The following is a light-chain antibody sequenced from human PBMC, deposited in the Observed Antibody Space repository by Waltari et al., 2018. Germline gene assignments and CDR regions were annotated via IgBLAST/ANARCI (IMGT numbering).Light chain of an antibody. CDR1: SSDVGSYNL. J-gene: IGLJ3*02. CDR2: EVS. CDR3: CSYAGSNTIWV. V-gene: IGLV2-23*02. Sequence: QSALTQPASVSGSPGQSITISCTGTSSDVGSYNLVSWYQQHPGKAPKFMIYEVSKRPPGVSDRFSGSKSGNTASLTISGLQAEDEADYYCCSYAGSNTIWVFGGGTKLTVL.